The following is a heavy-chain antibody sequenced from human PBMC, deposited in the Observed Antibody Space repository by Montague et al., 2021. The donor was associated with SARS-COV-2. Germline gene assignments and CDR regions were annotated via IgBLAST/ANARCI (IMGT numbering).Heavy chain of an antibody. CDR2: CYHTRST. CDR1: SCNRGADW. Sequence: SETLSLTCSRLGSCNRGADWKSSRLHPTQGSMSYVGVCYHTRSTKYKPSLKSRVSMSVDKSWNQFSLRLTSVTAADTAIYYCARKGSGRSDLAYWGQGTLVTVSS. J-gene: IGHJ4*02. V-gene: IGHV4-4*02. CDR3: ARKGSGRSDLAY. D-gene: IGHD1-26*01.